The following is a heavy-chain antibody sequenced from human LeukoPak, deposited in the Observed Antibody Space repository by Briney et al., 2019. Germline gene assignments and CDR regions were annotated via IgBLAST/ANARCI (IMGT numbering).Heavy chain of an antibody. Sequence: ASVKVSCKASGYTFTGYYMHWVRQAPGQGLEWMGWINPNSGGTNYAQKFQGRVTMTRDTSISTAYMELSRLRSDDTAVYYCARGAPITMIKTDQGFLDHWGQGTLVTVSS. J-gene: IGHJ4*02. CDR3: ARGAPITMIKTDQGFLDH. CDR1: GYTFTGYY. V-gene: IGHV1-2*02. CDR2: INPNSGGT. D-gene: IGHD3-22*01.